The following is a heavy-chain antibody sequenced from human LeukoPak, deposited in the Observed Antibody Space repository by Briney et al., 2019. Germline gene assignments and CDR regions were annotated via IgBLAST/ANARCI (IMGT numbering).Heavy chain of an antibody. D-gene: IGHD4/OR15-4a*01. CDR1: GFTFSTSW. CDR2: IDSDGSRI. Sequence: GGSQRLSCEGSGFTFSTSWMHWVRQAPGKGLVWVSRIDSDGSRITYADSVKGRFTISRDNSKNTLYLQMNSLRAEDTAVYYCARRAGAYSHPYDYWGQGTLVTVSS. J-gene: IGHJ4*02. V-gene: IGHV3-74*03. CDR3: ARRAGAYSHPYDY.